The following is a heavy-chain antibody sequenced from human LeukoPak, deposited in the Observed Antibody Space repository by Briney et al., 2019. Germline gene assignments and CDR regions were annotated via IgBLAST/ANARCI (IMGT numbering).Heavy chain of an antibody. CDR1: GGSISDYY. V-gene: IGHV4-39*01. J-gene: IGHJ4*02. CDR2: IYYSGNT. CDR3: ARQTGSGLFILP. D-gene: IGHD3/OR15-3a*01. Sequence: SETLSLTCAVSGGSISDYYWGWIRQPPGKGLEWIGSIYYSGNTYYNASLESQVSISIDTSKNQFSLRLTSVTAADTAVYYCARQTGSGLFILPGGQGTLVTVSS.